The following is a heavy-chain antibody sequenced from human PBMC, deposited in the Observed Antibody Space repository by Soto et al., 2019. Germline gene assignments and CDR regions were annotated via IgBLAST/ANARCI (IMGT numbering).Heavy chain of an antibody. J-gene: IGHJ5*02. D-gene: IGHD5-12*01. Sequence: SETLSLTCTVSGGSISSYYWSWIRQPAGKGLEWIGRIYTSGSTNYNPSLKSRVTMSVDTSKNQFSLKLSSVTAADTAVYYCARGNIVDTIGDWFDPWGQGTLVTVSS. CDR2: IYTSGST. CDR3: ARGNIVDTIGDWFDP. V-gene: IGHV4-4*07. CDR1: GGSISSYY.